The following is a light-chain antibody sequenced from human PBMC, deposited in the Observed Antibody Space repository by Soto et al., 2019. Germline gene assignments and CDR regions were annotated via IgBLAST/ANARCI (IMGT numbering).Light chain of an antibody. CDR1: QGISGW. V-gene: IGKV1-5*01. CDR2: DAS. Sequence: DIQMTQSPSTLYASVGDRVTITCRASQGISGWLAWYQQKAGKAPRLLIFDASSLMSGVPSRFSGSGYGTEFTLTINRLQPGDFATDYCQQYDSFSWWTFGQGTKVEIK. CDR3: QQYDSFSWWT. J-gene: IGKJ1*01.